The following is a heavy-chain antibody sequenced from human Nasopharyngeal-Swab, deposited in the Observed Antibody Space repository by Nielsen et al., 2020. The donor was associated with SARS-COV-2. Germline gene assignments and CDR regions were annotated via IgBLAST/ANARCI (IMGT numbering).Heavy chain of an antibody. D-gene: IGHD6-13*01. Sequence: SETLSLTCAVSGGSITSSSYYWGWIRQPPGKGLQWIGFLFYTGSTYSDPSLKSRVTMSADTSKNKFSLKLSSVTATDTAIYYCARWARGSAGNSFDYWGQGILVTVSS. CDR2: LFYTGST. CDR1: GGSITSSSYY. CDR3: ARWARGSAGNSFDY. V-gene: IGHV4-39*01. J-gene: IGHJ4*01.